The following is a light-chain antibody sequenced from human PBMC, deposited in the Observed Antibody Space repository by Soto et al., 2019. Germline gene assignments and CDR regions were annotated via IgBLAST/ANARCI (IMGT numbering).Light chain of an antibody. J-gene: IGKJ4*01. V-gene: IGKV3-20*01. CDR3: QQYGTSSLT. Sequence: DIVLTQSPGTLYLSPGERAILSCRASQSVSSTSLAWYQXXXXXAPRLLIYHVSSRANGIPDRFSGSGSGTDFTLTISTLEPEDFAVYYCQQYGTSSLTFGGGTRVEI. CDR2: HVS. CDR1: QSVSSTS.